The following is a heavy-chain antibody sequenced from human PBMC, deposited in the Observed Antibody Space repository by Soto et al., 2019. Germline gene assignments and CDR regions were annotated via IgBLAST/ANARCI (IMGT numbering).Heavy chain of an antibody. D-gene: IGHD6-19*01. Sequence: QVQLQESGPGLVKPSETLSLPCTVSGGSIKDYYWTWIRQPPGKGLEWLGYVFYSGSTDYNPSLKSRVTISVDTSKNQVSLKLSAVTAADTAVYYCARGVDRQWADYWGQGTLVTVSS. CDR3: ARGVDRQWADY. CDR1: GGSIKDYY. J-gene: IGHJ4*02. V-gene: IGHV4-59*01. CDR2: VFYSGST.